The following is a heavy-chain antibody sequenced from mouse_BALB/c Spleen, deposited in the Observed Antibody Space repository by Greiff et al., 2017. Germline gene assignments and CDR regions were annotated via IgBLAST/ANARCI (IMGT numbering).Heavy chain of an antibody. Sequence: QVQLQQSGAELARPGASVKLSCKASGYTFTSYWMQWVKQRPGQGLEWIGRIYPGDGDTNYNGKFKGKATLTADKSSSTAYMQLSSLTSVDSAVYFCAKTARATNCLDYWGQGTTLTVSS. CDR3: AKTARATNCLDY. D-gene: IGHD3-2*01. V-gene: IGHV1-80*01. CDR2: IYPGDGDT. J-gene: IGHJ2*01. CDR1: GYTFTSYW.